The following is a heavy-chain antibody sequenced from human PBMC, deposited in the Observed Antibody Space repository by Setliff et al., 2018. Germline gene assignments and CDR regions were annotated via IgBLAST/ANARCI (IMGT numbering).Heavy chain of an antibody. Sequence: SLRLSCAASGFTFSSYAMSWVRQAPGKGLEWVSAISGSGGSTYYADSVKGRFTISRDNSKNTLYLQMNSLRAEDTAVYYCARAGWGVPGDFWSGSRGPYGMDVWGQGTTVTVSS. V-gene: IGHV3-23*01. CDR1: GFTFSSYA. J-gene: IGHJ6*02. CDR3: ARAGWGVPGDFWSGSRGPYGMDV. CDR2: ISGSGGST. D-gene: IGHD3-3*01.